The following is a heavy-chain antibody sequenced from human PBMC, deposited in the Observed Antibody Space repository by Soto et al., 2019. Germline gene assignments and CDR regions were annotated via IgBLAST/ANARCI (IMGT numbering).Heavy chain of an antibody. V-gene: IGHV4-34*01. CDR1: GGSFSGYY. CDR2: INHSGST. CDR3: ARGGSGSYLWYFDY. D-gene: IGHD1-26*01. J-gene: IGHJ4*02. Sequence: QVQLQQWGAGLLKPSETLSLTCAVYGGSFSGYYWSWIRQPPGKGLEWIGEINHSGSTNYNPSLRSRVTISVDTSKNQFSLKLSSVTAADTAVYYCARGGSGSYLWYFDYWGQGTLVTVSS.